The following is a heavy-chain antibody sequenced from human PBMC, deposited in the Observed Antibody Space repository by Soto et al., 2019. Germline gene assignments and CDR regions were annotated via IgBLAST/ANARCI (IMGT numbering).Heavy chain of an antibody. CDR1: GGTFSSYA. CDR3: ARAGPEYDFWSGYFQFDY. D-gene: IGHD3-3*01. Sequence: SVKVSCKASGGTFSSYAISWVRQAPGQGLEWMGGIIPILGTANYAQKFQGRVTITADESTSTAYMELSSLRSEDTAVYYCARAGPEYDFWSGYFQFDYWGQGTLVTVSS. CDR2: IIPILGTA. V-gene: IGHV1-69*13. J-gene: IGHJ4*02.